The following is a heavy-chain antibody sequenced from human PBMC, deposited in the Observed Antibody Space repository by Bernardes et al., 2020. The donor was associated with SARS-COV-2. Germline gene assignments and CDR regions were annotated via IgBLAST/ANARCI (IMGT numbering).Heavy chain of an antibody. V-gene: IGHV4-34*01. CDR3: ASGSVDITMVLVVMTAAANFFDY. Sequence: SETLSLTCAVYGGSFSGYHWNWIRQPPGKGLEWIGEINQSGSTNYNPSLKSRVTISVDTSKNQFSLKLKSVTAADTAVYYCASGSVDITMVLVVMTAAANFFDYWGQGTPVTVSS. CDR1: GGSFSGYH. D-gene: IGHD3-10*01. J-gene: IGHJ4*01. CDR2: INQSGST.